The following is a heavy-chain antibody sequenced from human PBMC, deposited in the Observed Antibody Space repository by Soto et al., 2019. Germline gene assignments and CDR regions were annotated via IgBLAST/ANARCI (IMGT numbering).Heavy chain of an antibody. V-gene: IGHV1-69*01. CDR1: GGSFNTHS. CDR2: IVPMFGTT. D-gene: IGHD3-3*01. CDR3: ARGSYDFWSGPGGFYYYAMDV. J-gene: IGHJ6*02. Sequence: QVQLAQSGAEMREPGSLVKLSCKASGGSFNTHSITWVRQAPGQGLEWMGGIVPMFGTTNYTQKLQGRLTISADESASTTYMELRSLRSEDTAIYYCARGSYDFWSGPGGFYYYAMDVWGQGTTVTVS.